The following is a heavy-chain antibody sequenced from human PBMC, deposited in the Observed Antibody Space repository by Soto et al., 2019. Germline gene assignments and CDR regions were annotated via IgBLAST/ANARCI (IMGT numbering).Heavy chain of an antibody. CDR1: GYTFTSYY. Sequence: ASVKVSCKASGYTFTSYYMHWVRQAPGQGLEWMGIINPSGGSTSYAQKFQGRVTMTRDTSTSTVYMELSSLRSEDTAVYYCAREMAVAGTGKIYYYYYGVDVWGQGTTVTVSS. V-gene: IGHV1-46*01. J-gene: IGHJ6*02. CDR2: INPSGGST. D-gene: IGHD6-19*01. CDR3: AREMAVAGTGKIYYYYYGVDV.